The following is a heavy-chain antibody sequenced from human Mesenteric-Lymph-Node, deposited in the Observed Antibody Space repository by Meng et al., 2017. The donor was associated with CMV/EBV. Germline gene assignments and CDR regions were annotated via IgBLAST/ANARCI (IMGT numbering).Heavy chain of an antibody. CDR3: ARVGYPTSSVVAGAGTQFDY. V-gene: IGHV4-34*01. CDR1: GGSFSTYY. D-gene: IGHD6-13*01. CDR2: INHSGST. J-gene: IGHJ4*02. Sequence: SETLSLTCVVSGGSFSTYYWNWIRQSPVKGLEWIGEINHSGSTNYNPSLKSRVTMSVDTSKNQFSLRLKSVIAADTAVYYCARVGYPTSSVVAGAGTQFDYWGQGTLVTVSS.